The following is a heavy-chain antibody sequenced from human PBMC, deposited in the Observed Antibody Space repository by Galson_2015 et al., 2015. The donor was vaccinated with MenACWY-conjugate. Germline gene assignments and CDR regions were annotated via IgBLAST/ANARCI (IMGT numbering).Heavy chain of an antibody. CDR1: GGSISSSNW. V-gene: IGHV4-4*02. Sequence: ATLSLTCAVSGGSISSSNWWSWVRQPPGQGLEWIGEIYHSGSTSYNPSLKSRVTISVDTSKNQFSLKLSSVTAADTAVYYCAMTVVVVAGAPPAVHWFDPWGQGTLVTVSS. D-gene: IGHD2-15*01. CDR3: AMTVVVVAGAPPAVHWFDP. CDR2: IYHSGST. J-gene: IGHJ5*02.